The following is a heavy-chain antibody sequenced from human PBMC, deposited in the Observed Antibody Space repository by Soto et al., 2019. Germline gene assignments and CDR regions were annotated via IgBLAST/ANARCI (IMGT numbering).Heavy chain of an antibody. CDR3: AKRVVPGAEDYYYFAMDV. D-gene: IGHD2-2*01. Sequence: PGGSLRLSCEASGFTFSSYSMSWVRQAPGKGLEWVPTISDSDGTTDFADSVKGRFTVARDNSRSTLYLQMNSLRAEDTAVYYCAKRVVPGAEDYYYFAMDVWGQGTTVTVSS. CDR2: ISDSDGTT. V-gene: IGHV3-23*01. J-gene: IGHJ6*02. CDR1: GFTFSSYS.